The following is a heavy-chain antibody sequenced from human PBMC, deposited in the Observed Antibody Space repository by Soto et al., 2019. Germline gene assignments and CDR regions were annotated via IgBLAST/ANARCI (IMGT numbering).Heavy chain of an antibody. CDR1: GYTFTSYA. CDR3: AAAPVAGVWGDAFDS. V-gene: IGHV1-3*01. CDR2: INAGNGNT. D-gene: IGHD3-16*01. Sequence: QVQLVQSGAEVKKPGASVKVSCKASGYTFTSYAMHWVRQAPGQRLEWMGWINAGNGNTKYSQKFQGRVTITRDTSASTAYMELSSLRSEDTAVYYCAAAPVAGVWGDAFDSWGQGKMVNVSS. J-gene: IGHJ3*02.